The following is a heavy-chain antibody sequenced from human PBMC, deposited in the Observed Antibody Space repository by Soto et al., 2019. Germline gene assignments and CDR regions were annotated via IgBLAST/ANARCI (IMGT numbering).Heavy chain of an antibody. CDR3: ARGIGYCSGGSCSYYFDY. V-gene: IGHV4-59*01. J-gene: IGHJ4*02. CDR2: IYYSGST. Sequence: PSETLSLTCTVSGGSISSYYWSWIRQRPGKGLEWIGYIYYSGSTNYNPSLKSRVTISVDTSRDQFSLKLSSVTAADTAFYYCARGIGYCSGGSCSYYFDYWGQGTLVTVSS. CDR1: GGSISSYY. D-gene: IGHD2-15*01.